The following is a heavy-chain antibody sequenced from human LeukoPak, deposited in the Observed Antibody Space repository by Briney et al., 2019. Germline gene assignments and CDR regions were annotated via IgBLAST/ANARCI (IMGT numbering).Heavy chain of an antibody. CDR3: ARAGGCSSTSCHYYFDY. V-gene: IGHV1-2*02. J-gene: IGHJ4*02. CDR1: GYTFTGYY. D-gene: IGHD2-2*01. Sequence: ASVKVSCKASGYTFTGYYMHWVRQAPGQGLEWMGWINPNSGCTNYAQKFQGRVTMTRDTSISTAYMELSRLRSDDTAVYYCARAGGCSSTSCHYYFDYWGQGTLVTVSS. CDR2: INPNSGCT.